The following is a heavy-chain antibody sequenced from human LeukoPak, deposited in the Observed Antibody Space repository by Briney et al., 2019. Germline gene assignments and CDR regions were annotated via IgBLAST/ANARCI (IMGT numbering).Heavy chain of an antibody. D-gene: IGHD3-10*01. CDR2: IYYSGST. CDR3: ARDSPVGGSPPGYYYYMDV. Sequence: SETLSLTCTVSGGSISSHYWSWIRQPPGKGLEWIGYIYYSGSTNYNPSLKSRVTISVDTSKNQFSLKLSSVTAADTAVYYCARDSPVGGSPPGYYYYMDVWGKGTTVTLSS. J-gene: IGHJ6*03. CDR1: GGSISSHY. V-gene: IGHV4-59*11.